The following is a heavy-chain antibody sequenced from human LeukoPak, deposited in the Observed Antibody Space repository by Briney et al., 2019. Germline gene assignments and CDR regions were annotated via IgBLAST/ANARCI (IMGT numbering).Heavy chain of an antibody. J-gene: IGHJ6*02. Sequence: GASVKVSCKASGYTFTGYYMHWVRHAPGQGLEWMGWINPNSGGTNYAQKFQCRVTMRRDTSISTAYMELSRLRSDDTAVYYCARDRIWVMDVWGQGTTVTVSS. CDR1: GYTFTGYY. D-gene: IGHD7-27*01. CDR2: INPNSGGT. CDR3: ARDRIWVMDV. V-gene: IGHV1-2*02.